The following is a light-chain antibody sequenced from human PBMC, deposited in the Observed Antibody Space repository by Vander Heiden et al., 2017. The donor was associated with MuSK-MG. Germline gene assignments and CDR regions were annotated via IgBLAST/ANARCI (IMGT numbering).Light chain of an antibody. J-gene: IGKJ2*01. CDR3: QQSVTSHT. CDR1: QTVRSSD. V-gene: IGKV3-20*01. Sequence: EIVLTQSPGTLSLSPGERATLSCRASQTVRSSDLAWYQQRPVQAPKLLIYGASSRATGIPDRFRASGSGTDFTLTISRLEPEDLAVYSWQQSVTSHTFGQWTKLEIK. CDR2: GAS.